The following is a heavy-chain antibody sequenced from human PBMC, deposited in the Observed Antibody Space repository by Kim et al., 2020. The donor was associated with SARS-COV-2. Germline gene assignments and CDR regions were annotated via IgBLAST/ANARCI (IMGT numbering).Heavy chain of an antibody. CDR2: IKPDSGEK. Sequence: GGSLRLSCAASEFTFSDYWMTWVRQAPGKGLEWVANIKPDSGEKNYVGSVRGRFTISRDNAKSSMYLQMHSLRAEDSAFYYCAREIVRRDKSYFDTGAREPWSPSPQ. J-gene: IGHJ4*02. V-gene: IGHV3-7*01. D-gene: IGHD3-22*01. CDR1: EFTFSDYW. CDR3: AREIVRRDKSYFDT.